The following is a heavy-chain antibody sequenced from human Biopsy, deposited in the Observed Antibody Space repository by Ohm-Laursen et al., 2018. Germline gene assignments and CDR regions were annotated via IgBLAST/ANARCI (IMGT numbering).Heavy chain of an antibody. Sequence: VKISCKASGGTFINYAISWMRQAPGQGLEWMGGIIPMFGTANYAQMFRGRVTISADESTSTSYMELSSLTTEDTAIYYCARGPHSGSHSCFDYWGRGTLVTVSS. CDR1: GGTFINYA. CDR2: IIPMFGTA. J-gene: IGHJ4*02. D-gene: IGHD1-26*01. V-gene: IGHV1-69*13. CDR3: ARGPHSGSHSCFDY.